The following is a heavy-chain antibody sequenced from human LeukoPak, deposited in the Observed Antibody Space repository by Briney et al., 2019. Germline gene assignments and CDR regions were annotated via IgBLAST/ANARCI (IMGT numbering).Heavy chain of an antibody. CDR2: IYYSGST. CDR1: GGSISSYY. V-gene: IGHV4-59*01. J-gene: IGHJ3*02. Sequence: SETLSLTCTVSGGSISSYYWSWIRQPPGKGLEGIGYIYYSGSTNYNPSRKSRVTISVDTSKNQFSLKLSSVTAADTAVYYCARKNYHDAFDIWGQGTMVTVSS. D-gene: IGHD5-24*01. CDR3: ARKNYHDAFDI.